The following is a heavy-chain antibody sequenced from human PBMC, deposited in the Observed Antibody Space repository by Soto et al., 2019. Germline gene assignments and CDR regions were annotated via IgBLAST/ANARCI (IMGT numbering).Heavy chain of an antibody. CDR3: ATYPRPYNWIAL. CDR1: GGALTSYP. CDR2: IDPMFDTS. Sequence: QVRLEQSGAEVKKPGSSVRVSCQASGGALTSYPIHWVRQAPGQGLEWMGVIDPMFDTSNLAEKFKARVTFTADASTKTVYMDLTSLRSDDTAVYFCATYPRPYNWIALWGQGTLLTVSS. D-gene: IGHD1-1*01. J-gene: IGHJ5*02. V-gene: IGHV1-69*01.